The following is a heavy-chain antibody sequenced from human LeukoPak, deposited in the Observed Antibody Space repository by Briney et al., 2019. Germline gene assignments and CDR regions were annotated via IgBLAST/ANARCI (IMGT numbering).Heavy chain of an antibody. CDR3: AGHVRRYSSSSPYFDY. Sequence: SETLSLTCTVSGGSISSYYWSWIRQPPGKGLEWIGYIYTSGSTNYNPSLKSRVTISVDTSKNQFSLKLSSVTAADTAVYYCAGHVRRYSSSSPYFDYWGQGTLVTVSS. J-gene: IGHJ4*02. D-gene: IGHD6-6*01. V-gene: IGHV4-4*09. CDR2: IYTSGST. CDR1: GGSISSYY.